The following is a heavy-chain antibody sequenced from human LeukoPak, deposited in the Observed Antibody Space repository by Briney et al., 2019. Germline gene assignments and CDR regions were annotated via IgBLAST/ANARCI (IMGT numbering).Heavy chain of an antibody. CDR1: GYTFTSYG. CDR3: ARSTNMKPIVVVPADHPYYYYMDV. J-gene: IGHJ6*03. V-gene: IGHV1-18*01. D-gene: IGHD2-2*01. CDR2: ISAYNGNT. Sequence: GASVKVSCKASGYTFTSYGISWVRQAPGQGLEWMGWISAYNGNTNYAQKLQGRVTMTTDTSTSTAYMELRSLRSEDTAVYYCARSTNMKPIVVVPADHPYYYYMDVWGKGTTVTVSS.